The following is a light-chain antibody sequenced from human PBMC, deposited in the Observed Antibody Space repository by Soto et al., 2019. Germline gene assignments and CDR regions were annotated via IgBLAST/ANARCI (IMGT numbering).Light chain of an antibody. V-gene: IGKV3-15*01. J-gene: IGKJ1*01. CDR2: GAS. CDR1: QSVSSN. Sequence: EIVMTQSPATLSVAQGERATLSCRASQSVSSNLAWYQQKPGQAPRLLIYGASTRATDIPARFSGSGSGTEFTLTISSLQSEDFAVYYCQQYNNWPRTFGQGTKVEIK. CDR3: QQYNNWPRT.